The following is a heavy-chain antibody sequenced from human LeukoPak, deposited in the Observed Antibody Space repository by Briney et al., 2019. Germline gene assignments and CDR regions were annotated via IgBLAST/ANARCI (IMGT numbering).Heavy chain of an antibody. CDR2: ISSSSSYI. V-gene: IGHV3-21*01. CDR1: GFTFSRYS. J-gene: IGHJ4*02. D-gene: IGHD1-26*01. Sequence: GGSLRLSCAASGFTFSRYSMNWVRQAPGKGLEWVSSISSSSSYIYYADSVKGRFTISRDNAKNSLYLQMNSLRAEDTAVYYCASAPYSGSYSDNYWGQGTLVTVSS. CDR3: ASAPYSGSYSDNY.